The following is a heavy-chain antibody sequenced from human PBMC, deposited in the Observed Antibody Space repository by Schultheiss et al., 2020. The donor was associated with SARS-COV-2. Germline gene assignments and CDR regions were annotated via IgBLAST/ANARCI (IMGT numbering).Heavy chain of an antibody. V-gene: IGHV3-9*01. J-gene: IGHJ5*02. D-gene: IGHD2-15*01. CDR3: ARGPPRYCSGGSCYSLGGWFDP. CDR1: GFTFDDYA. CDR2: ISWNSGSI. Sequence: GGSLRLSCAASGFTFDDYAMHWVRQAPGKGLEWVSGISWNSGSIGYADSVKGRFTISRDNAKNSLYLQMNSLRAEDTALYYCARGPPRYCSGGSCYSLGGWFDPWGQGTLVTVSS.